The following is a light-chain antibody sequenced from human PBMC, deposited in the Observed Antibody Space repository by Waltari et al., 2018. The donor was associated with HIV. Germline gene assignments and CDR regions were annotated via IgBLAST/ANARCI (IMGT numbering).Light chain of an antibody. CDR1: SPNFGSGF. CDR3: GTWDNSVGAAV. J-gene: IGLJ3*02. V-gene: IGLV1-51*01. Sequence: QSVLTQPPSVSAAPGQKVTISCPGSSPNFGSGFVSCYQHLPGAAPRLLIYDNTKRPSWISDRFSGSKSGTSATLGITGLQTGDEADYYCGTWDNSVGAAVFGGGTRLTVL. CDR2: DNT.